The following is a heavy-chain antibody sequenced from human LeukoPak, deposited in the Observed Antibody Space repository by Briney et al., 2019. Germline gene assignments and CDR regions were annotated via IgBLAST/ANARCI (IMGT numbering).Heavy chain of an antibody. CDR3: AKLPVSYSSGWSNFDY. J-gene: IGHJ4*02. D-gene: IGHD6-19*01. Sequence: GGSLRLSCAASGFTFSSYAMSWVRQAPGKGLDWVSGISGSGGSTYYADSVKGRFTISRDNSKNTLYLRMNSLRAEDTAVYYCAKLPVSYSSGWSNFDYWGQGTLVTVSS. CDR2: ISGSGGST. V-gene: IGHV3-23*01. CDR1: GFTFSSYA.